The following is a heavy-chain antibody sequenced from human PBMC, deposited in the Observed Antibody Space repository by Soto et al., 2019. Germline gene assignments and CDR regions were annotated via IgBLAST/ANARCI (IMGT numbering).Heavy chain of an antibody. V-gene: IGHV3-48*04. CDR2: ISSSGSTI. D-gene: IGHD6-13*01. CDR3: ARYGIAAAGLFDY. CDR1: GFTFGSYS. J-gene: IGHJ4*02. Sequence: GGSLRLSCAASGFTFGSYSMNWVRQAPGKGLEWVSYISSSGSTIYYADSVKGRFTISRDNAKNSLYLQMNSLRAEDTAVYYCARYGIAAAGLFDYWGQGTLVTVSS.